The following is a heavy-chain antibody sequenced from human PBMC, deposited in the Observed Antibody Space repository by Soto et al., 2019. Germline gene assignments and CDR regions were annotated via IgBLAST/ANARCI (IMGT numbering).Heavy chain of an antibody. CDR1: GGSISSGTYY. Sequence: QVRLQESGPGLVKPSQTLSLSCTVSGGSISSGTYYWSWIRQHPGKGLEWIGHIYYSGSTYYNPSLKSRVTISVDPSKSHRSLELSSVTTAATAVYYWAAAGSGGYAGNLDHWGQGTLVTVPS. D-gene: IGHD5-12*01. CDR2: IYYSGST. J-gene: IGHJ4*02. V-gene: IGHV4-31*04. CDR3: AAAGSGGYAGNLDH.